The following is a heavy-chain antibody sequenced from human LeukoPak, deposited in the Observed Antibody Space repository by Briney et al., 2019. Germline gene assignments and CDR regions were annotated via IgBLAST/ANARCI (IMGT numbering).Heavy chain of an antibody. J-gene: IGHJ4*02. D-gene: IGHD2-15*01. CDR3: AKDRRSGGSCSDY. Sequence: HPGGSLRLSCAASGFTFSGYAMSWVRQAPGGGLEWVSTISGSGDITYYADSVKGRLTISRDNSMNTLYLQMNSLRAEDTAVYYCAKDRRSGGSCSDYWGQGTLVTVSS. CDR1: GFTFSGYA. CDR2: ISGSGDIT. V-gene: IGHV3-23*01.